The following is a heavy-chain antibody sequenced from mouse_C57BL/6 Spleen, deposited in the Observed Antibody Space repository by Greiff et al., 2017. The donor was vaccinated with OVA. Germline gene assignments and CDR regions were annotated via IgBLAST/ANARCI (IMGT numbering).Heavy chain of an antibody. V-gene: IGHV2-6*03. Sequence: VNVVESGPGLVAPSQSLSITCTVSGFSLTSYGVHWVRQPPGKGLEWLVVIWSDGSTTYNSALKSRLSISKDNSKSQVFLKMNSLQTDDTAMYYCARGGYYGNYVDYWGQGTTRTVSS. J-gene: IGHJ2*01. CDR3: ARGGYYGNYVDY. D-gene: IGHD2-1*01. CDR2: IWSDGST. CDR1: GFSLTSYG.